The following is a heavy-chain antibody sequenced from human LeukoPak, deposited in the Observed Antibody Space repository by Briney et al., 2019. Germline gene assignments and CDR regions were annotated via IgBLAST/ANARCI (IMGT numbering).Heavy chain of an antibody. J-gene: IGHJ3*02. CDR1: AIRLNAYS. CDR2: ISSSSSYI. D-gene: IGHD5-12*01. V-gene: IGHV3-21*01. Sequence: GSLRLSCATSAIRLNAYSMNWVRQAPGKGLEWVSSISSSSSYIYYADSVKGRFTISRDNAKNSLYLQMNSLRAEDTAVYYCAKAWPYAFDIWGQGTMVTVSS. CDR3: AKAWPYAFDI.